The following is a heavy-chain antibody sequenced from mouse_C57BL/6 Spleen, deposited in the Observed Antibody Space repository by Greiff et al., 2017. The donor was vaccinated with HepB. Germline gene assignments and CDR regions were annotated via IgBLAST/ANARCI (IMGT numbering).Heavy chain of an antibody. Sequence: VQLQQPGAELVMPGASVKLSCKASGYTFTSYWMHWVKQRPGQGLEWIGEIDPSDSYTNYNQKFKGKSTLTVDKSSSTAYMQLSSLTSEDSAVYYCATGSRSYYAMDYWGQGTSVTVSS. J-gene: IGHJ4*01. CDR2: IDPSDSYT. CDR3: ATGSRSYYAMDY. CDR1: GYTFTSYW. D-gene: IGHD1-1*01. V-gene: IGHV1-69*01.